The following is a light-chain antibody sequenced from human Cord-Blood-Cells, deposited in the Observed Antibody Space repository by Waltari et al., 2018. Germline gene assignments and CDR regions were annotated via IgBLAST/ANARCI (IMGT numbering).Light chain of an antibody. CDR2: DVS. J-gene: IGLJ2*01. CDR1: RSDVGGHTY. Sequence: QSALTQPAPVSGSPGQSTTISCPGTRSDVGGHTYVSWYQQHPGKAPKLMIYDVSNRPSGVSNRFSGSKSGNTASLTISGLQAEDEADYYCSSYTSSSTLVFGGGTKLTVL. CDR3: SSYTSSSTLV. V-gene: IGLV2-14*01.